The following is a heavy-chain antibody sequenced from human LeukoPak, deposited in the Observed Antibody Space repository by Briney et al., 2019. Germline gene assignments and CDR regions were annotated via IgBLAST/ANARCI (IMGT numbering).Heavy chain of an antibody. Sequence: SETLSLTCTVSGGSISSSSYYWGWIRQPPGKGLGWIGSIYYSGSTYYNPSLKSRVTISVDTSKNQFSLKLSSVTAADTAVYYCARVGDSSGYYWDFDYWGQGTLVTVSS. J-gene: IGHJ4*02. V-gene: IGHV4-39*07. CDR3: ARVGDSSGYYWDFDY. CDR2: IYYSGST. D-gene: IGHD3-22*01. CDR1: GGSISSSSYY.